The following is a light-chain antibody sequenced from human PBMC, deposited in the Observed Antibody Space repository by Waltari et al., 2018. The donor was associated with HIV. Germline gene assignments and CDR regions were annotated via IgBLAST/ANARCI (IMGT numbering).Light chain of an antibody. CDR1: SSDIGAYDY. V-gene: IGLV2-11*01. J-gene: IGLJ2*01. CDR2: DVN. CDR3: SSYGGVASYLI. Sequence: HSALTQPRSVSGSPGQSVTISCTEPSSDIGAYDYLSWFQKFPGRAPNLLIFDVNKRPSGVPDRFSGFKSGDTASLTISGLQPDDESDYFCSSYGGVASYLIFGGGTTLTVL.